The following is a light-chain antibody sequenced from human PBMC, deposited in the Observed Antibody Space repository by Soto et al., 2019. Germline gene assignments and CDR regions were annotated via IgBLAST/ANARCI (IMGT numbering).Light chain of an antibody. CDR3: LSYAGSTNYV. J-gene: IGLJ1*01. CDR1: SRDVGGNNY. CDR2: EVS. V-gene: IGLV2-8*01. Sequence: QSVLTQPPSASGSPGQSVSISCTGTSRDVGGNNYVSWYRQHPGKAPKLMIYEVSKRPSGVPDRFSGSKSGNTASLTVSGLQAEDEADYFCLSYAGSTNYVFGTGTKVTVL.